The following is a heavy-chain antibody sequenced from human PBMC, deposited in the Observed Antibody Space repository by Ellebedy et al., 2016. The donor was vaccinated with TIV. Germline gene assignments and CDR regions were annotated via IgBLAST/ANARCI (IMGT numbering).Heavy chain of an antibody. Sequence: PGGSLRLSCAASGFTFSNYWMSWVRQAPGKGLEWVSAISGSGSSTYYADSVKGRFTISRDNSKNTLYLQMNSLRAEDTAVYYCVTRITRNYWGQGTLVTVSS. CDR2: ISGSGSST. J-gene: IGHJ4*02. CDR1: GFTFSNYW. CDR3: VTRITRNY. V-gene: IGHV3-23*01. D-gene: IGHD3-10*01.